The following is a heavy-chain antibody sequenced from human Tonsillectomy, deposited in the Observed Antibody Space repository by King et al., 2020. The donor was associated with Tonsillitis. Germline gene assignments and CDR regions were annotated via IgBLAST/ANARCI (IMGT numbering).Heavy chain of an antibody. CDR2: ISSSSSYT. V-gene: IGHV3-11*05. D-gene: IGHD6-19*01. J-gene: IGHJ4*02. CDR1: RFTFSDYY. Sequence: VQLVQSGGGLVKPGGSLRLSCAASRFTFSDYYMSWIRQAPGKGLGWVSYISSSSSYTNYTDSVKGRFTISRDNAKKSLYLQMHSLRAGDTAVHYCARAVYSSGWFYPDYWGQGTLVTVSS. CDR3: ARAVYSSGWFYPDY.